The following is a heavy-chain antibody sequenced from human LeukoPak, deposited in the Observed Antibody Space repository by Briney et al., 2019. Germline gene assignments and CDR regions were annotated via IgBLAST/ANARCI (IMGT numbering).Heavy chain of an antibody. Sequence: GGSLRLSCAGAGFSIADHHMDWVRQAPGTGLEWIGRSATTKPNSCTTQYAASVRGRFTISRDDSQNSLYPHLNSLKTEDTAVYYCVRVVTTRSGWYHFDNWGLGTLVSVSS. D-gene: IGHD6-13*01. CDR2: SATTKPNSCTT. V-gene: IGHV3-72*01. CDR1: GFSIADHH. CDR3: VRVVTTRSGWYHFDN. J-gene: IGHJ4*02.